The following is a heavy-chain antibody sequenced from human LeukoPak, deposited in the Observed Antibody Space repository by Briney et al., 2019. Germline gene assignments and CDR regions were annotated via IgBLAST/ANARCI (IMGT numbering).Heavy chain of an antibody. Sequence: GGSLRLACAESGFTVSSNYMSCVRQAPGKGLEWVSVIYSGGNTYYADSVRGRFTISRDNSKNTLHLQMNSLRAEDTAVYYCARDMYTRNPFDYWGQGTLVTVSS. CDR3: ARDMYTRNPFDY. V-gene: IGHV3-66*01. J-gene: IGHJ4*02. CDR1: GFTVSSNY. D-gene: IGHD5/OR15-5a*01. CDR2: IYSGGNT.